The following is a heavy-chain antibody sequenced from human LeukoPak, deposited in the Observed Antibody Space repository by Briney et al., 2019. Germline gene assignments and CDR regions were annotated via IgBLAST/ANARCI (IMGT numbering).Heavy chain of an antibody. CDR2: ISYDGSNK. CDR3: ARADCSSTSCYHFDY. D-gene: IGHD2-2*01. J-gene: IGHJ4*02. V-gene: IGHV3-30-3*01. CDR1: GFTFSSYA. Sequence: GGPLRLSCAASGFTFSSYAMHWVRQAPGKGLEWVAVISYDGSNKYYADSVKGRFTISRDNSKNTLYLQMNSLRAEDTAVYYCARADCSSTSCYHFDYWGQGTLVTVSS.